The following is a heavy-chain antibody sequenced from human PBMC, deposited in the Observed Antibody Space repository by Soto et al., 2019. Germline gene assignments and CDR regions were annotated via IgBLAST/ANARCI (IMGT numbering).Heavy chain of an antibody. Sequence: GPTMENPTQTLRLTCNFSGFSLSTSGMCVSWIRQPPGKALEWLARIDWDDDKYYSTSLKTRLTISKDTSKNQVVLTMTNMDPVDTATYYCARITYYYDSSGYYFDYWGQGTLVTVSS. V-gene: IGHV2-70*11. CDR1: GFSLSTSGMC. CDR2: IDWDDDK. D-gene: IGHD3-22*01. J-gene: IGHJ4*02. CDR3: ARITYYYDSSGYYFDY.